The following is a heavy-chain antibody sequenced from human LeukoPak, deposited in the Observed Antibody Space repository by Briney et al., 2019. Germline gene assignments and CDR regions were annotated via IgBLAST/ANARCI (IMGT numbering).Heavy chain of an antibody. CDR1: GGSISSSSYY. V-gene: IGHV4-39*01. CDR3: ARHSFCSGGSCYRFDAFDI. CDR2: IYYSGST. J-gene: IGHJ3*02. Sequence: PSETLSLTCTVSGGSISSSSYYWGWIRQPPGKGLEWIGSIYYSGSTYYNPSLKSRVTISVDTSKNQFSLKLSSVTAADTAVYYCARHSFCSGGSCYRFDAFDIWGQGTMVTVSS. D-gene: IGHD2-15*01.